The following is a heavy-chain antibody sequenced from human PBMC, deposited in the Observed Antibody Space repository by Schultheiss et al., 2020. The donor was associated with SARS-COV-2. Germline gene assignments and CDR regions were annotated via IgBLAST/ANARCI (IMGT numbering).Heavy chain of an antibody. Sequence: GSLRLSCAVSGGSISSSNWWSWVRQPPGKGLEWIGEIYHSGSTNYNPSLKSRVTISVDKSKNQFSLKLSSVTAADTAVYYCARSRDPYSYCSTSSCLRFDYWGQGTLVTVSS. D-gene: IGHD2-2*01. J-gene: IGHJ4*02. V-gene: IGHV4-4*02. CDR3: ARSRDPYSYCSTSSCLRFDY. CDR1: GGSISSSNW. CDR2: IYHSGST.